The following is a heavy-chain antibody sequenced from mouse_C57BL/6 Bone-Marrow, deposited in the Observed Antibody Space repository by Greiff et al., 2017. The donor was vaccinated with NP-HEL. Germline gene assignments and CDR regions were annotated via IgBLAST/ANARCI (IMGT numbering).Heavy chain of an antibody. Sequence: EVQVVESGGGLVKPGGSLKLSCAASGFTFSSYAMSWVRQTPEKRLEWVATISDGGSYTYYPDNVKGRFTISRDNAKNNLYLQMSHLKSEDTAMYYCARALYDGYYYWYFDVWGTGTTVTVSS. CDR3: ARALYDGYYYWYFDV. CDR2: ISDGGSYT. CDR1: GFTFSSYA. D-gene: IGHD2-3*01. J-gene: IGHJ1*03. V-gene: IGHV5-4*01.